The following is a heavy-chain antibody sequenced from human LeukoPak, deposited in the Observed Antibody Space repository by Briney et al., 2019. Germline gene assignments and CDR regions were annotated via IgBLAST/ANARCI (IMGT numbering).Heavy chain of an antibody. Sequence: PGGSLRLSCAASGFTFNNYAMNWVRQAPGKGLEWVSSISGGGETTYYAASAKGRFTISRGNSQNTLYLQMNSLRAEDTAAYYCARDYADYVGYFFFDYWGQGTLVTVSS. V-gene: IGHV3-23*01. CDR1: GFTFNNYA. D-gene: IGHD4-17*01. CDR2: ISGGGETT. J-gene: IGHJ4*02. CDR3: ARDYADYVGYFFFDY.